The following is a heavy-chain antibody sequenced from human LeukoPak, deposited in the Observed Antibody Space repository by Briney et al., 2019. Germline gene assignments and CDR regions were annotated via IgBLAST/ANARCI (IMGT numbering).Heavy chain of an antibody. D-gene: IGHD2-21*02. Sequence: GASVKVSCKASGYTFTSYDINWVRQATGQGLEWMGWKNPNSGNTGYAQKFQGRVTMTRNTSISTAYMELSSLRSEDTAVYYCARPQGDDPFGDAFDIWGQGTMVTVSS. J-gene: IGHJ3*02. CDR3: ARPQGDDPFGDAFDI. CDR2: KNPNSGNT. CDR1: GYTFTSYD. V-gene: IGHV1-8*01.